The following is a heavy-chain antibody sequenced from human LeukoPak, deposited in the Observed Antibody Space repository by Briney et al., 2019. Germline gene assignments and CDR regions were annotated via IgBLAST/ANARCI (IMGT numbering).Heavy chain of an antibody. Sequence: PGGSLRLSCAASGFTLSDYYMSWIRHAPGKGLERVSYISSGSPYINDADSVKGRFTISRDNAKSSLYLRKSSLRAEDTAVYYCARVGRYCSTTGCDYYYGMDVWGQGTTVTVSS. D-gene: IGHD2-2*01. J-gene: IGHJ6*02. CDR1: GFTLSDYY. V-gene: IGHV3-11*06. CDR3: ARVGRYCSTTGCDYYYGMDV. CDR2: ISSGSPYI.